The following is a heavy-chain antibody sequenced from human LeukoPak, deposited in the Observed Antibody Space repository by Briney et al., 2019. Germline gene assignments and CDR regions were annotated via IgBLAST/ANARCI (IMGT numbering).Heavy chain of an antibody. CDR1: GYTFTSYG. CDR3: AGNLYYYDSSGTGAYYFDY. CDR2: ISAYNGNT. V-gene: IGHV1-18*01. Sequence: ASVKVSCKASGYTFTSYGISWVRQAPGQGLEWTGWISAYNGNTNYAQKLQGRVTMTTDTSTSTAYMELRSLRSDDTAVYYCAGNLYYYDSSGTGAYYFDYWGQGTLVTVSS. D-gene: IGHD3-22*01. J-gene: IGHJ4*02.